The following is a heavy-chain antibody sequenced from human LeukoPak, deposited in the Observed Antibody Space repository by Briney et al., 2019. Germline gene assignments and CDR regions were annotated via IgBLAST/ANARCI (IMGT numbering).Heavy chain of an antibody. J-gene: IGHJ4*02. Sequence: PSETLSLTCTVSGGSISSYYWSWIRQPPGKGLEWIGEINHSGSTNYNPSLKSRVTISVDTSKNQFSLKLSSVTAADTAVYYCARGRGLRYFDWLLQELDYWGQGTLVTVSS. CDR1: GGSISSYY. D-gene: IGHD3-9*01. CDR2: INHSGST. V-gene: IGHV4-34*01. CDR3: ARGRGLRYFDWLLQELDY.